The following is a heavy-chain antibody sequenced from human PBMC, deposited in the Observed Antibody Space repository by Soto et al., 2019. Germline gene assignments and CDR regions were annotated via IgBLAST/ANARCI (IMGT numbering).Heavy chain of an antibody. V-gene: IGHV1-46*01. CDR3: AREENCSDGICYSEYFQR. J-gene: IGHJ1*01. CDR1: GYIFTAYS. CDR2: VNPSGGST. D-gene: IGHD2-15*01. Sequence: ASVKVSCKASGYIFTAYSMHWVRRAPGQGLEWMGVVNPSGGSTNYAQKFQGRITLTRDTSRNTVYMDLSSLTSEDTAVYYCAREENCSDGICYSEYFQRWGQGTLVTVSS.